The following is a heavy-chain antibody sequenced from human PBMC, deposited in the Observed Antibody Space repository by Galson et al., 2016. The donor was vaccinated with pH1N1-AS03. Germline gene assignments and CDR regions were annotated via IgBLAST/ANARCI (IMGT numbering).Heavy chain of an antibody. V-gene: IGHV3-7*01. Sequence: SLRLSCAASGFTFTNYWMSWVRQAPGKGPEWVANINQDGAKHYYVDSVRGRFTISRDNAKNSLYLQMNSLRVEDTAVYYCARDMLRPVGGTIVDYWGQGTLFTVSS. D-gene: IGHD6-19*01. CDR3: ARDMLRPVGGTIVDY. J-gene: IGHJ4*02. CDR1: GFTFTNYW. CDR2: INQDGAKH.